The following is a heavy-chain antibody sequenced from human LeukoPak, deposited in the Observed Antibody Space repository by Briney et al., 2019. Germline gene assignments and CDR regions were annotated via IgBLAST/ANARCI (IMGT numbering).Heavy chain of an antibody. J-gene: IGHJ3*02. CDR3: ARALYQSYYDILTGYLSPGDTDAFDI. CDR2: ISSSSSYI. Sequence: GGSLRLSCAASGFTFSSYSMNWVRQAPGKGLEWVPSISSSSSYIYYADSVKGRFTISRDNAKNSLYLQMNSLRAEDTAVYYCARALYQSYYDILTGYLSPGDTDAFDIWGQGTMVTVSS. D-gene: IGHD3-9*01. CDR1: GFTFSSYS. V-gene: IGHV3-21*01.